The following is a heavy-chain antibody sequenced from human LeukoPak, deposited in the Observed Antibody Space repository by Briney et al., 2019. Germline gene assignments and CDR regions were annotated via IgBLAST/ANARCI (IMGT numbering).Heavy chain of an antibody. CDR1: GFTFSSYA. Sequence: GGSLRLSCAASGFTFSSYAMSWVRQAPGKGLEWVSAITDNGATTYYADSVKGRFTISRDNSKNTLYLQMNSLRAEDTAVYYCAKENGDLYEYCGFTSCPDNWFDPWGQGTLVTVSS. D-gene: IGHD2-2*01. CDR3: AKENGDLYEYCGFTSCPDNWFDP. J-gene: IGHJ5*02. CDR2: ITDNGATT. V-gene: IGHV3-23*01.